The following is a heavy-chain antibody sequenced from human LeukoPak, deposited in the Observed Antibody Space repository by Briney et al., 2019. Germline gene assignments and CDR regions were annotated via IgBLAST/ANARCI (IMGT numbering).Heavy chain of an antibody. CDR2: IWYDGNNK. V-gene: IGHV3-33*01. J-gene: IGHJ4*02. CDR3: ARSTSSEYDIYHFDY. D-gene: IGHD3-9*01. Sequence: LPGGSLRLSCAASGFTFSSYGMHWVRQAPGKGLEWVAVIWYDGNNKYYADSVKGRFTISRDNSKNTLYLQMNSLRAEDTAVYYCARSTSSEYDIYHFDYWGQGTLVTVSS. CDR1: GFTFSSYG.